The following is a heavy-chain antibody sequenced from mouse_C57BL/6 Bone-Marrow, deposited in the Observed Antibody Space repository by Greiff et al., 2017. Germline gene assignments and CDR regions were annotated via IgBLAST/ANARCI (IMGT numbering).Heavy chain of an antibody. CDR1: GYTFTSYW. CDR3: AMGPVVPFAY. V-gene: IGHV1-64*01. D-gene: IGHD1-1*01. CDR2: IHPNSGST. Sequence: QVQLQQPGAELVKTGASVKLSCKASGYTFTSYWMHWVKQRPGQGLEWIGMIHPNSGSTNYNEKFKSKATLTVDKSSSTAYMQLSSLTSEDSAVYYCAMGPVVPFAYWGQGTLVTVSA. J-gene: IGHJ3*01.